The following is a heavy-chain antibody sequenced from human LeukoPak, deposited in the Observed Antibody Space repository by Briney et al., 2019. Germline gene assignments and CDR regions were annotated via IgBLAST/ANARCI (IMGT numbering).Heavy chain of an antibody. CDR3: ARAGLGYCSGGSCYWFDP. Sequence: SETLSLTCAVYGGSFSGYYWSWIRQPPGKGLEWIGEINHSGSTNYNPSLKSRVTISVDTSKNQFSLELSSVTAADTAVYYCARAGLGYCSGGSCYWFDPWGQGTLVTVSS. CDR1: GGSFSGYY. J-gene: IGHJ5*02. CDR2: INHSGST. V-gene: IGHV4-34*01. D-gene: IGHD2-15*01.